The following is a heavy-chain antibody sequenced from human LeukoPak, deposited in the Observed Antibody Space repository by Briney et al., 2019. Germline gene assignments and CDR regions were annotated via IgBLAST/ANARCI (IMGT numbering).Heavy chain of an antibody. J-gene: IGHJ4*02. CDR3: ARVLDTTSSGFYY. D-gene: IGHD6-6*01. V-gene: IGHV4-61*01. CDR2: IYYSGTT. CDR1: GGSDSSSNYY. Sequence: SETLSLTCTVSGGSDSSSNYYWSWIRQPPGKGLEWIGYIYYSGTTNYNPSLKSRVTISLDTSRNQFSLKLSSVTAADTAVYYCARVLDTTSSGFYYWGQGTLVTVSS.